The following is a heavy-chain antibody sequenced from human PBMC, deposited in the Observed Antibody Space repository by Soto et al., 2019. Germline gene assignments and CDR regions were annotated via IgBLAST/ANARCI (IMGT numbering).Heavy chain of an antibody. V-gene: IGHV3-30*18. CDR2: ISFDGSKK. CDR1: GFTFGTYG. D-gene: IGHD6-19*01. Sequence: ESGGGVVQSGRSLTLSCATAGFTFGTYGMHWVRQTQGKGLEWVAVISFDGSKKYYADSVKGRFTISRDNSNDTLYLRMNSLRPDDTAIYYCAKDRRIAVAGALHYWGQGTLVTVSS. CDR3: AKDRRIAVAGALHY. J-gene: IGHJ4*02.